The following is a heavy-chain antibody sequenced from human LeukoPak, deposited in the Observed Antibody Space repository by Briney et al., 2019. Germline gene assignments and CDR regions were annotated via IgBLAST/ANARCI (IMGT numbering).Heavy chain of an antibody. CDR3: ARRAGAYSHPYDY. D-gene: IGHD4/OR15-4a*01. CDR2: IRYDGNDK. CDR1: GFTFSYYG. V-gene: IGHV3-30*02. Sequence: GGSLRLSCAASGFTFSYYGMHWVRQAPGKGLEWVAFIRYDGNDKFYADSVKGRFTISRDNSKNTLYLQMNSLRAEDTAVYYCARRAGAYSHPYDYWGQGTLVTVSS. J-gene: IGHJ4*02.